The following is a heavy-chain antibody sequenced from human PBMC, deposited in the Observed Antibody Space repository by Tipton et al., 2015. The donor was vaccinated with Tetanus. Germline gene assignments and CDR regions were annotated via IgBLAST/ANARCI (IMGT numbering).Heavy chain of an antibody. CDR2: ISYSGST. J-gene: IGHJ4*02. D-gene: IGHD3-10*01. V-gene: IGHV4-61*01. Sequence: TLSLTCTVSGGSVRGGSYYWNWIRQPPGKGLEWIGYISYSGSTNSNYSLQSRVTISVDTSKNQFSLRLSSVTAADTAVYFCARHPPPYYYGSGSYLDYWGQGTPVTVSS. CDR1: GGSVRGGSYY. CDR3: ARHPPPYYYGSGSYLDY.